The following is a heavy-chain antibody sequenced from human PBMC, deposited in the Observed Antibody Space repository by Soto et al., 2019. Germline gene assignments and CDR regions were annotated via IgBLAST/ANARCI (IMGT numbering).Heavy chain of an antibody. Sequence: GGSLRLSCAASGFTFSSYAMSWVRQAPGKGLEWVSAISGSGSTYYADSVKGRFTISRDNSKNTLYLQMNSLRAEDTAVYYCAKVEYYYDSSGPNWFDPWGQGTLVTVSS. CDR1: GFTFSSYA. CDR3: AKVEYYYDSSGPNWFDP. V-gene: IGHV3-23*01. D-gene: IGHD3-22*01. CDR2: ISGSGST. J-gene: IGHJ5*02.